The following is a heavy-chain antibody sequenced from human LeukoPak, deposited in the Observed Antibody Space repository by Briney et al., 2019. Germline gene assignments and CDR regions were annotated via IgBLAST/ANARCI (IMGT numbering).Heavy chain of an antibody. J-gene: IGHJ5*02. CDR2: MNPNSGNT. D-gene: IGHD6-19*01. V-gene: IGHV1-8*01. CDR3: ARGQFLYSSGWNADNWFDP. CDR1: GYTFTSYD. Sequence: ASVKVSRKASGYTFTSYDINWVRQATGQGLEWMGWMNPNSGNTGYAQKFQGRVTMTRNTSISTAYMELSSLRSEDTAVYYCARGQFLYSSGWNADNWFDPWGQGTLVTVSS.